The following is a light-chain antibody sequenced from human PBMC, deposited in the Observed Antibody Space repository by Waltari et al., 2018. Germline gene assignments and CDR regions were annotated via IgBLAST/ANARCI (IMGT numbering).Light chain of an antibody. J-gene: IGKJ1*01. Sequence: DIQMTQSPSTLSASVGDRVTITCRASQSLNNWLAWYQQKPGKAPKLLIYKSSNLELGVPSRFSGSGSGTEFTLTITSLQPDDFATYYCQHYNSYSPSWTFGQGTRVEVK. V-gene: IGKV1-5*03. CDR2: KSS. CDR1: QSLNNW. CDR3: QHYNSYSPSWT.